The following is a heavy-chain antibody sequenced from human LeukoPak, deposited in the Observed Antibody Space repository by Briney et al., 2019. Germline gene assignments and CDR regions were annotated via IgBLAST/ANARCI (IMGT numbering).Heavy chain of an antibody. D-gene: IGHD3-9*01. V-gene: IGHV4-39*07. CDR1: GGSISSSSYY. CDR2: IYYSGRT. J-gene: IGHJ4*02. Sequence: SETLSLTCTVSGGSISSSSYYWGWIRQPPGKGLEWIGSIYYSGRTYYNPSLKSRVTISLDTSKNQFSLKLSSVTTADTAVYYCARQTAYFDSSDYWGQGTLVTVSS. CDR3: ARQTAYFDSSDY.